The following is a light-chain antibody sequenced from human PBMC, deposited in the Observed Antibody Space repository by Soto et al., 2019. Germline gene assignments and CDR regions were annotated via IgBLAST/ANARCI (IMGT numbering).Light chain of an antibody. CDR1: RRDVGGHNY. CDR3: CSYAGSYTYV. V-gene: IGLV2-11*01. J-gene: IGLJ1*01. CDR2: SVS. Sequence: QSALTQPRSVSRAPGQAVTISWTGNRRDVGGHNYVSWYQQYPGKAPKLLLSSVSKRPSGVPDRFSGSKSGNTASLTISGLQAEDEADYYCCSYAGSYTYVFGTGTKVTVL.